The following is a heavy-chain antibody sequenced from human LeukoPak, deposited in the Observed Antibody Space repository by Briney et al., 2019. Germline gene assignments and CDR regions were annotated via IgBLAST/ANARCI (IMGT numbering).Heavy chain of an antibody. CDR3: ARREGYNFDY. J-gene: IGHJ4*02. D-gene: IGHD5-24*01. CDR1: GDSISSSSYS. V-gene: IGHV4-39*07. Sequence: SETLSLTCTVSGDSISSSSYSWGWIRQPPGKGLEWIGSFHHSGSTPYNPSLNSRVSISVDTSKNQLSLKLSSVTAADTAVYYCARREGYNFDYWGQGTLVTVSS. CDR2: FHHSGST.